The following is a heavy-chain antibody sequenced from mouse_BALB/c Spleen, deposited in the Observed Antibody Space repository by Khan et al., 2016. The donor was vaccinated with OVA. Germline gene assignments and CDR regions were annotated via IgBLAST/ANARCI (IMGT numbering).Heavy chain of an antibody. D-gene: IGHD1-1*01. CDR3: VNHGSSSAWFTY. J-gene: IGHJ3*01. CDR1: GYTFTNYW. Sequence: QVRLQQSGAELAKPGASVKMSCKASGYTFTNYWMHWVKQRPGQGLEWIGYINPSTDYTEYNQKFKDKATLTAAKSSSTAYMQLTSLTSEDSALYYCVNHGSSSAWFTYWGQGTLVTVSA. CDR2: INPSTDYT. V-gene: IGHV1-7*01.